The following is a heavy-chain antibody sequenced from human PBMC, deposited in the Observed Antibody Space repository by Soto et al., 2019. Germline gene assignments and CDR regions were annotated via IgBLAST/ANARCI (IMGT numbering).Heavy chain of an antibody. CDR1: GDSISRDGSS. CDR3: AREMSYYFDS. CDR2: IYHSGAT. Sequence: QVQLQDSGSGLVKPSQTLVLTCTVSGDSISRDGSSLSWLRQPPGKGLEWIGYIYHSGATYYNPSLKSRVTTSVDKSTNHFSLSLASVTAADTAVYYWAREMSYYFDSWGHVTLVTVAS. J-gene: IGHJ4*01. V-gene: IGHV4-30-2*01.